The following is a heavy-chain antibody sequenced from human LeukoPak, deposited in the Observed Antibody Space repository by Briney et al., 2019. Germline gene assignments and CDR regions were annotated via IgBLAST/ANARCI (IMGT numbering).Heavy chain of an antibody. V-gene: IGHV3-21*01. CDR3: AREGEYYFDY. CDR2: ISSSSSYI. Sequence: GGSLLLSCAASGFTFISYSMNWVRQAPGKGLEWVSSISSSSSYIYYADSVKGRFTISRDNAKNSLYLQMNSLRAEDTAVYYCAREGEYYFDYWGQGTLVTVSS. D-gene: IGHD3-16*01. J-gene: IGHJ4*02. CDR1: GFTFISYS.